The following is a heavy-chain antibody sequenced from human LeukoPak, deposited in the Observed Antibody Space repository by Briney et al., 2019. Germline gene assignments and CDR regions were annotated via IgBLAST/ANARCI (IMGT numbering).Heavy chain of an antibody. J-gene: IGHJ5*02. D-gene: IGHD2-8*01. Sequence: PSQTLSLTCTISGGSISSGHYFWSWIRPPAGKGLEWIGRIYTGGGTNYNPSLKSRVTISIDTSQNEFSLQQSSVTAADTAMYYCARALCANGICEWFDPWGQGTLVTVSS. V-gene: IGHV4-61*02. CDR3: ARALCANGICEWFDP. CDR2: IYTGGGT. CDR1: GGSISSGHYF.